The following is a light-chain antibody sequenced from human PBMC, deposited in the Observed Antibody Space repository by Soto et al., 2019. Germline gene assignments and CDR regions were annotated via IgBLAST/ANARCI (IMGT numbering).Light chain of an antibody. J-gene: IGKJ1*01. V-gene: IGKV1-5*01. Sequence: DIQMSQSPSTLSASVGDRVTITCRASQSITGWLAWYQQKPGKAPKLLIYDASSLESGVPSRFSGSGSGTEITLTISSLQPDDFATYYCQQYNSYCTFGQGTKVEIK. CDR3: QQYNSYCT. CDR1: QSITGW. CDR2: DAS.